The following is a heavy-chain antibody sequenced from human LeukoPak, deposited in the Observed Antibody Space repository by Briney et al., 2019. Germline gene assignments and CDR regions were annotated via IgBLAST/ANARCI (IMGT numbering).Heavy chain of an antibody. CDR1: GYTFTDYY. J-gene: IGHJ2*01. D-gene: IGHD3-22*01. CDR3: ARDVYQRMGIVVVIKGDWYFDL. Sequence: ATVKVSCKASGYTFTDYYMHWVQQAPGKGLEWMGRVDPADGETAYAERFQGRVTITADPSRATAYMELASLRSEDTAMYYCARDVYQRMGIVVVIKGDWYFDLWGRGTLVTVSS. V-gene: IGHV1-69-2*01. CDR2: VDPADGET.